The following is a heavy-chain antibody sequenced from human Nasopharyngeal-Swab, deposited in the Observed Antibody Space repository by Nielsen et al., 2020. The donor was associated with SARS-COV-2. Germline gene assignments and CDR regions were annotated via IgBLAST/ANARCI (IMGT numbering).Heavy chain of an antibody. CDR1: GFTFSSYA. J-gene: IGHJ6*03. CDR3: AKDITGYSSGWFYYYYYMDV. CDR2: IRGSGGST. D-gene: IGHD6-19*01. V-gene: IGHV3-23*01. Sequence: GVLKISCAASGFTFSSYAMSWVRQAPGKGLEWVSAIRGSGGSTYYADSVKGRFTISRDNSKNTLYLQMNSLRAEDTAVYYCAKDITGYSSGWFYYYYYMDVWGKGTTVTVSS.